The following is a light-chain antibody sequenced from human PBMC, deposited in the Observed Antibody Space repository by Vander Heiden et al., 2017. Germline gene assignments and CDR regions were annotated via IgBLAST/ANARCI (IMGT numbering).Light chain of an antibody. CDR1: QNISNF. Sequence: DIQMTQSPSSLSANVGDRVAITCRASQNISNFLNWYQHKPGKAPNLLIYSASTLQTGVPSRFSGSSSGTDFTLTISSLQPEDFATYYCQQTYSLPFTFGGGTKTEIK. J-gene: IGKJ4*01. V-gene: IGKV1-39*01. CDR3: QQTYSLPFT. CDR2: SAS.